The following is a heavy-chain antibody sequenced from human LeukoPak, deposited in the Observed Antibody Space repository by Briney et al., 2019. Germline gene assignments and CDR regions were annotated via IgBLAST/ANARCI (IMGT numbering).Heavy chain of an antibody. CDR3: ARGNGIRPRWYFDY. CDR1: GLTVSNNY. V-gene: IGHV3-23*01. Sequence: GGSLRLSCVVSGLTVSNNYMTWVRQAPGKGLEWVSGIGATGADTYFGDSVKGRSTISRDNSKKTLYLQLNSLRAEDTALYYCARGNGIRPRWYFDYWGQGTLVTVSS. CDR2: IGATGADT. D-gene: IGHD1-1*01. J-gene: IGHJ4*02.